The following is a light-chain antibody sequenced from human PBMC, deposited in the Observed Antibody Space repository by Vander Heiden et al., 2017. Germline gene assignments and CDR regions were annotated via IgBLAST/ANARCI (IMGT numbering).Light chain of an antibody. CDR2: EDS. CDR3: YSKDSSVNQEGV. Sequence: SYELTQPPSVSVSPGQTARITCSGDALSKKYVYWYQQKSGQAPVLVRYEDSKRPSGIPERFSGSRSRTMDNLTISGAQVEDEADYDGYSKDSSVNQEGVFGGGTKVTVL. CDR1: ALSKKY. J-gene: IGLJ2*01. V-gene: IGLV3-10*01.